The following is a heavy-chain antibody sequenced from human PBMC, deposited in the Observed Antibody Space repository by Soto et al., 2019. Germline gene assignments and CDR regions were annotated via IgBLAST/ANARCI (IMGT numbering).Heavy chain of an antibody. Sequence: QVQLQESGPGLMKPSETLSLTCTVSGASITGSSYWSWIRQPAGKGLAWIGRFSLSGTTNYNPSLRIRVTMSADVSKNQFSLRLTSVTAADTALYYCARGMTPPGAPAWYYFDSWGQGTLVTVSS. CDR3: ARGMTPPGAPAWYYFDS. V-gene: IGHV4-4*07. J-gene: IGHJ4*02. D-gene: IGHD2-8*02. CDR1: GASITGSSY. CDR2: FSLSGTT.